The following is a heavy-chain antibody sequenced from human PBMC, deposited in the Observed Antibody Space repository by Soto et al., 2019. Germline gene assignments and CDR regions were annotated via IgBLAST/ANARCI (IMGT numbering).Heavy chain of an antibody. D-gene: IGHD5-12*01. Sequence: SETLSLTCTVSGGSISSSSYYWGWIRQPPGKGLEWIGSIYYSGSTYYNPSLKSRVTISVDTSKNQFSLKLSSVTAADTAVYYCERTYRMAKKLNSFDPWGQGTLVTVSS. CDR3: ERTYRMAKKLNSFDP. J-gene: IGHJ5*02. CDR1: GGSISSSSYY. V-gene: IGHV4-39*01. CDR2: IYYSGST.